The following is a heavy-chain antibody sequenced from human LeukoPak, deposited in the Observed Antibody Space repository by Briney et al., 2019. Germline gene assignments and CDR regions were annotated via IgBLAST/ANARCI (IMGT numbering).Heavy chain of an antibody. V-gene: IGHV3-66*01. CDR1: GFTVSSNY. Sequence: PGGSLRLSCAASGFTVSSNYMSWVRQAPGRGLEWVAVIYSGGSTYYADSVKGRFTISSDNSKNTLFLQMNRLRAGDTAVYYCARGTVTMVDYWGQGTLVTVSS. D-gene: IGHD3-10*01. J-gene: IGHJ4*02. CDR3: ARGTVTMVDY. CDR2: IYSGGST.